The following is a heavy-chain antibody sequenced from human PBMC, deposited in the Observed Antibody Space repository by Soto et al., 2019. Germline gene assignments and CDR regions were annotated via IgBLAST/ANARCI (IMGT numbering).Heavy chain of an antibody. CDR3: ARDFPSPNYYYYMDV. CDR2: IWYDGSNK. CDR1: GFTFSSYG. Sequence: GGSLRLSCAASGFTFSSYGMHWVRQAPGKGLEWVAVIWYDGSNKYYADSVKGRFTISRDNSKNRLYLQMNSLRAEDTAVYYCARDFPSPNYYYYMDVWGKGTTVTVSS. J-gene: IGHJ6*03. V-gene: IGHV3-33*01.